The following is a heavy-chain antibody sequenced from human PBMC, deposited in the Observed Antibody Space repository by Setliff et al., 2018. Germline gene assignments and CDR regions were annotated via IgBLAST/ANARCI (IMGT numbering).Heavy chain of an antibody. D-gene: IGHD1-26*01. Sequence: PGGSLRLSCAASGFTFSSYSMNWVRQAPGKGLEWVSSISSSSSYIYYADSVKGRFTISRDNAKNSLYLQMNGLRAEDTAVYYCARVGRNQNSGSYRAEFFQHWGQGTLVTVSS. J-gene: IGHJ1*01. CDR2: ISSSSSYI. V-gene: IGHV3-21*04. CDR1: GFTFSSYS. CDR3: ARVGRNQNSGSYRAEFFQH.